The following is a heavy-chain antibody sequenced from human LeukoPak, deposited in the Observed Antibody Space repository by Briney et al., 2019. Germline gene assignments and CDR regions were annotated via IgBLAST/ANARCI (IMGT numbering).Heavy chain of an antibody. CDR2: INHSGST. V-gene: IGHV4-34*01. Sequence: PSETLSLTCAVYGGSFSGYYWSWTRQPPGKGLEWIGEINHSGSTNYNPSLKSRVTISVDTSKNQFSLKLSSVTAADTAVYYCARTALRYFDWLRSGGFDYWGQGTLVTVSS. CDR1: GGSFSGYY. D-gene: IGHD3-9*01. J-gene: IGHJ4*02. CDR3: ARTALRYFDWLRSGGFDY.